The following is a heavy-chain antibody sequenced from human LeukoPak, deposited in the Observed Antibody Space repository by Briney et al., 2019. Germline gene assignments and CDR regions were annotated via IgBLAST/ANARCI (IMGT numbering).Heavy chain of an antibody. CDR3: AREVVSRSKVYFDY. J-gene: IGHJ4*02. D-gene: IGHD2-15*01. CDR1: GGSISSYY. V-gene: IGHV4-4*07. Sequence: SETQSLTCTVSGGSISSYYWSWIRQPAGKGLEWIGHIYSSGSTNYNPSLKSRVTMSVDTSKNQFSLKLSSVTAADTAVYYCAREVVSRSKVYFDYWGQGTLVTVSS. CDR2: IYSSGST.